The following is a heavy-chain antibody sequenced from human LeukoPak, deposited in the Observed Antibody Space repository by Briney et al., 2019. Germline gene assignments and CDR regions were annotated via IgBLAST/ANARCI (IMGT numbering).Heavy chain of an antibody. Sequence: GRSLRLSCAASGFTFSSYAMHWVRQAPGKGLEWVAVISYDGSNKYYADSVKGRFTISRDNSKNTLYLQMNSLRAEDTAVYYCARGPDDSWSYSFDYWGQGTLVTVSS. D-gene: IGHD1-26*01. V-gene: IGHV3-30*04. CDR3: ARGPDDSWSYSFDY. CDR2: ISYDGSNK. J-gene: IGHJ4*02. CDR1: GFTFSSYA.